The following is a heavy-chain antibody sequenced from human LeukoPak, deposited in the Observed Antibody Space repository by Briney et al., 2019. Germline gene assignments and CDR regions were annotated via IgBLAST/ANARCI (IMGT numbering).Heavy chain of an antibody. Sequence: SETLSLTCTVSGGSVSSGSYCWSWIRQPPGKGLEWIGDVYYTGNTNYNPSLESRLTILVDTSKNQFSLKLSSLTAADTAVYYCARGLYERYQLLFSREGWFDPWGQGTLVTVSS. D-gene: IGHD2-2*01. CDR3: ARGLYERYQLLFSREGWFDP. CDR1: GGSVSSGSYC. J-gene: IGHJ5*02. V-gene: IGHV4-61*01. CDR2: VYYTGNT.